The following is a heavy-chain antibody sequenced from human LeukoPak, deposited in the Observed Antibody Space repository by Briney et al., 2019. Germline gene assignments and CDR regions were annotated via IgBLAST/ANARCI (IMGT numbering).Heavy chain of an antibody. Sequence: GGSLRLSCAASGFTFDSYSMNWVRQAPGKGLEWVSHISTSSSTIYYADSVKGRFTISRDSAKNSLYLQMNSLRAEDTAVYFCARVAYYRVTADQITDAFDVWGRGTSVTVSS. V-gene: IGHV3-48*01. D-gene: IGHD2-21*02. CDR2: ISTSSSTI. J-gene: IGHJ3*01. CDR1: GFTFDSYS. CDR3: ARVAYYRVTADQITDAFDV.